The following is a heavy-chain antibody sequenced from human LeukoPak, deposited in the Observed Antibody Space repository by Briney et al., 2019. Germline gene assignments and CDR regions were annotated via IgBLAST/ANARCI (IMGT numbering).Heavy chain of an antibody. CDR2: ISAYNGNT. CDR3: AREKVDCSGGSCYYNFDY. Sequence: ASVKVSCKASGYTFTSYGISWVRQAPGQGLEWMGWISAYNGNTNYAQKLQGRATMTTDTSTSTAYMELRSLRSDDTAVYYCAREKVDCSGGSCYYNFDYWGQGTLVTVSS. J-gene: IGHJ4*02. V-gene: IGHV1-18*01. D-gene: IGHD2-15*01. CDR1: GYTFTSYG.